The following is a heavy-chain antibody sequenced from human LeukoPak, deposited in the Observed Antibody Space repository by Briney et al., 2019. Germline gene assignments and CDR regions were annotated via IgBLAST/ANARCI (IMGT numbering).Heavy chain of an antibody. V-gene: IGHV1-18*01. Sequence: ASVKVSCKASGYTFTSYGISWVRQAPGQGLEWMGWISTYNGNTNYAQKLQGRVTMTTDTSTSTAYMELRSLRSDDTAVYYCARDPPRIVVVVAATNYYGMDVWGQGTTVTVSS. CDR2: ISTYNGNT. D-gene: IGHD2-15*01. CDR1: GYTFTSYG. J-gene: IGHJ6*02. CDR3: ARDPPRIVVVVAATNYYGMDV.